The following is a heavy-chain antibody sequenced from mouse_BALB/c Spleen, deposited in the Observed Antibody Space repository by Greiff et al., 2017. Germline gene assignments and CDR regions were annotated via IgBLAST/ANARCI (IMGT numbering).Heavy chain of an antibody. CDR1: GYSITSGYY. CDR2: ISYDGSN. V-gene: IGHV3-6*02. CDR3: ARGDYGLFDY. J-gene: IGHJ2*01. Sequence: EVQVVESGPGLVKPSQSLSLTCSVTGYSITSGYYWNWIRQFPGNKLEWMGYISYDGSNNYNPSLKNRISITRDTSKNQFFLKLNSVTTEDTATYYCARGDYGLFDYWGQGTTLTVSS. D-gene: IGHD1-2*01.